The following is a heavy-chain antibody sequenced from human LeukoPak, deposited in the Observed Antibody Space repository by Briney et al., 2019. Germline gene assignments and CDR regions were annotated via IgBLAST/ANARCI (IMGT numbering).Heavy chain of an antibody. Sequence: ASVKVSCKASGGTFSSYAISWVRQAPGQGLEWMGGIIPIFGTTNYAQKFQGRVTITAGESTSTAYMELSSLRSEDTAVYYCARGYCSSTSCYSLPHWGQGTLVTVSS. J-gene: IGHJ4*02. CDR3: ARGYCSSTSCYSLPH. CDR1: GGTFSSYA. V-gene: IGHV1-69*13. D-gene: IGHD2-2*01. CDR2: IIPIFGTT.